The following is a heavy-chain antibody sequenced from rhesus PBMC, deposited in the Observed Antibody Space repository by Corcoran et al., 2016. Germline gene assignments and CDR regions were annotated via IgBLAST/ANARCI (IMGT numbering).Heavy chain of an antibody. V-gene: IGHV4-127*01. J-gene: IGHJ4*01. CDR3: AGDTVAIDFDY. CDR2: MGVRSGTT. D-gene: IGHD4-29*01. CDR1: GYSISSGYG. Sequence: QVQLQESGPGLVKPSETLSLTCAVSGYSISSGYGWRWIRQPPGKGMEWIGYMGVRSGTTNDTPSLKSRVTNAKDTSKNQFSLKLSSVTASYTAVYYCAGDTVAIDFDYWGQGVLVTVSS.